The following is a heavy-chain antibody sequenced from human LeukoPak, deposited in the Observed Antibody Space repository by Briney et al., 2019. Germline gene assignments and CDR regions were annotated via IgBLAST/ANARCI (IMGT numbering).Heavy chain of an antibody. CDR2: ISASNGNT. CDR3: ARYPLSYTGNWHYFFDY. V-gene: IGHV1-18*01. CDR1: GYSXSSYG. J-gene: IGHJ4*02. Sequence: ASVKVSCKASGYSXSSYGITGVRQAPGQGLEWLGWISASNGNTNYAQKLQGRVTMTSDTSTSTAYMDLRSLTPDDTAFYYCARYPLSYTGNWHYFFDYWGQGTLLTVSS. D-gene: IGHD1-7*01.